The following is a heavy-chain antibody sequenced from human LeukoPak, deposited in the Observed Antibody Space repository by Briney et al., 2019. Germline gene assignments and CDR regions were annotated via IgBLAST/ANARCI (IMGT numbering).Heavy chain of an antibody. CDR1: GFTFSSYA. CDR3: AKWPEPYYYDSNPWIYYFDY. J-gene: IGHJ4*02. CDR2: ISGSGGST. Sequence: PGGSLRLSCAASGFTFSSYAMSWVRQAPGKGLEWVSAISGSGGSTYYADSVKGRFTISRDNSKNTLYLQMNSLRAEDTAVYYCAKWPEPYYYDSNPWIYYFDYWGQGTLVTVSS. D-gene: IGHD3-22*01. V-gene: IGHV3-23*01.